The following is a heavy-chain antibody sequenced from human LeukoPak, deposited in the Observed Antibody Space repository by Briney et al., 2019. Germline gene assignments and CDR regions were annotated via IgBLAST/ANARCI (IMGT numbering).Heavy chain of an antibody. CDR2: IYSGGGT. J-gene: IGHJ4*02. V-gene: IGHV3-53*01. CDR1: GFTVSLSY. Sequence: PGGSLRLSCAASGFTVSLSYMNWFRQAPGKGLEWAPVIYSGGGTYYAESVKGRFTISRDHSKNTLFLQMSSLKAEDTAVYYCARRMNTSWASDYWGQGTLVTVSS. D-gene: IGHD2-2*01. CDR3: ARRMNTSWASDY.